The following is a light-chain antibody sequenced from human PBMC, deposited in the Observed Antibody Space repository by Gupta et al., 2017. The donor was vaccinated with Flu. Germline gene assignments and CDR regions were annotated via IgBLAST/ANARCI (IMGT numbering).Light chain of an antibody. V-gene: IGKV3-11*01. J-gene: IGKJ4*01. CDR2: DTS. CDR3: QQRSNWPPSLT. CDR1: QSVGNF. Sequence: EVVLTQSPATLSLAPGERVTLSCRASQSVGNFLAWYQQRPGQAPRLLIYDTSNRATGVPARFTGSGSGTDFSLTISSLEPEDGAVYYCQQRSNWPPSLTFGGGTKAEI.